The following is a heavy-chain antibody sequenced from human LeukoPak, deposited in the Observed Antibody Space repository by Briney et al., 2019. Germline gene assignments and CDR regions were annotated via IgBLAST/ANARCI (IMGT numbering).Heavy chain of an antibody. Sequence: SQTRSLTCTVSGGSISSGSYYWSWIRPPAGKGLEWIGRIYTSGSTNYNPSLKRRVTLSVDTSKNQSSLTPSSVPPADPGVYYCARYSPQVCYYYDMDVGGKGTTVTVSS. CDR2: IYTSGST. D-gene: IGHD2-15*01. V-gene: IGHV4-61*02. J-gene: IGHJ6*03. CDR1: GGSISSGSYY. CDR3: ARYSPQVCYYYDMDV.